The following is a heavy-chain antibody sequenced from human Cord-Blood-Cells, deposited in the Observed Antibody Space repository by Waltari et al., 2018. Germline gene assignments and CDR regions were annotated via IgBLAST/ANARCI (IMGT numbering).Heavy chain of an antibody. CDR1: GYTFTSYG. CDR3: ARDSFVMEWFPIRKGFDP. D-gene: IGHD3-3*01. Sequence: QVQLVQSGAEVKKPGASVKVSCKASGYTFTSYGISWVRQAPGQGLEWMGWISSYNGNTNYAQKLQVRVTMTTDTSTSTAYMELRSLRSDDTAVYYCARDSFVMEWFPIRKGFDPWGQGTLVTVSS. V-gene: IGHV1-18*01. CDR2: ISSYNGNT. J-gene: IGHJ5*02.